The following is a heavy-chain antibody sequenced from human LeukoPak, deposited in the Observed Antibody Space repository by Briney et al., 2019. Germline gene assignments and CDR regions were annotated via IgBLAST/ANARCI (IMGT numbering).Heavy chain of an antibody. D-gene: IGHD2-2*01. CDR3: ARDTFQPGLIDS. V-gene: IGHV3-21*05. CDR2: INDDSSDI. J-gene: IGHJ4*02. Sequence: PGGSLRLSCAASGFTFSLYAMNWVRQAPGKGLEGVSYINDDSSDIHYDGSVRGRFTISRDDARKTLYLQLSSLRVEDTAVYYCARDTFQPGLIDSWGQGTLVTVSS. CDR1: GFTFSLYA.